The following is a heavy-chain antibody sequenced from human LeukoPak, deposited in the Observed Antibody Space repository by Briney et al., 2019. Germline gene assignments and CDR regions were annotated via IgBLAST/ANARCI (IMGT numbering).Heavy chain of an antibody. J-gene: IGHJ4*02. CDR1: GFTFSSSA. CDR3: AKAGSIRFDY. V-gene: IGHV3-23*01. CDR2: ISGSGGST. D-gene: IGHD1-26*01. Sequence: PGGSLRLSCAASGFTFSSSAMSWVRQAPWKGLEWVSGISGSGGSTYYADSVKGRFTISRDNSKNTLYLQMNSLRAEDTAVYYCAKAGSIRFDYWGQGTLVTVSS.